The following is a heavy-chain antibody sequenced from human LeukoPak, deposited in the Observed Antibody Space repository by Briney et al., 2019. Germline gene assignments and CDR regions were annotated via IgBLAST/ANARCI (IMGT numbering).Heavy chain of an antibody. CDR1: GYTFTSYD. J-gene: IGHJ6*02. CDR2: MNPNSGNT. CDR3: ARDRTDPFGMDV. Sequence: ASVKVSCKASGYTFTSYDINWVRQATGQGLEWMGWMNPNSGNTGYAQKFQGRVTITADKSTSTAYMELSSLRSEDTAVYYCARDRTDPFGMDVWGQGTTVTVSS. V-gene: IGHV1-8*01.